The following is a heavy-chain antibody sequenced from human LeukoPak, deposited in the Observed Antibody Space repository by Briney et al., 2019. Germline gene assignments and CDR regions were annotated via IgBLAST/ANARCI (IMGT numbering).Heavy chain of an antibody. CDR2: FDPEDGET. CDR3: ASTVARAYYFDY. Sequence: ASVKVSCKVSGYTLTELSMHWVRQAPGKGLEWMGGFDPEDGETIYAQKFQGRVTMTEDTSTDTAYMELSSLRSEDTAVYYCASTVARAYYFDYWGQGTLVTVSS. D-gene: IGHD5-12*01. CDR1: GYTLTELS. V-gene: IGHV1-24*01. J-gene: IGHJ4*02.